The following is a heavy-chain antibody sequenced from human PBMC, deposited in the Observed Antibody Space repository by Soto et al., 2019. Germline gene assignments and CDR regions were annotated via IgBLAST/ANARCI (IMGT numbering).Heavy chain of an antibody. CDR3: ASEGPMGYFEIDH. CDR2: MYHSGSP. J-gene: IGHJ1*01. Sequence: QVELQESGSWQVKPSQTLSLSCAVSGGFISGGGYFWTWIRQPPGKGLEWIGYMYHSGSPLYNPSLKSRAITSIDLPKNLFSLNLASVTTADKAVYHCASEGPMGYFEIDHLGQGTLVTVS. D-gene: IGHD1-26*01. CDR1: GGFISGGGYF. V-gene: IGHV4-30-2*01.